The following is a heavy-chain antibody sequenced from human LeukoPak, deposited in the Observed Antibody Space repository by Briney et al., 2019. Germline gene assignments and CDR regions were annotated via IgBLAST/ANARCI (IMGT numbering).Heavy chain of an antibody. Sequence: SETLSLTCTVSGGSISSYYWSWIRQPPGKGREWIGNTYYSGSTNYNPSLKSRVAIAVDTSENQFSLNLSSVTAADTAVHYCARRGDAGYWYFDLWGRGTVVTVSS. CDR3: ARRGDAGYWYFDL. J-gene: IGHJ2*01. CDR2: TYYSGST. V-gene: IGHV4-59*08. CDR1: GGSISSYY. D-gene: IGHD3-10*01.